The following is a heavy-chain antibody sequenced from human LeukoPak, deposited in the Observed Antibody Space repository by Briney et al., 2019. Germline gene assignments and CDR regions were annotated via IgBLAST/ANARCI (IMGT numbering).Heavy chain of an antibody. D-gene: IGHD4-17*01. CDR1: GGSSSSGGYY. CDR3: ARARVNYGDYLDSGVFDY. CDR2: IYYSGST. J-gene: IGHJ4*02. V-gene: IGHV4-31*03. Sequence: SETLSLTCTVSGGSSSSGGYYWSWIRQHPGKGLEWIGYIYYSGSTYYNPSLKSRVTISVDTSKNQFSLKLSSVTAADTAVYYCARARVNYGDYLDSGVFDYWGQGTLVTVSS.